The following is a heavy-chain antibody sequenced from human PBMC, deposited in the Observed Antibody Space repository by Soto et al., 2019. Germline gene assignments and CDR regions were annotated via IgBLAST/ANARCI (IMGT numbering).Heavy chain of an antibody. D-gene: IGHD5-18*01. CDR1: GLTFSDHY. V-gene: IGHV3-72*01. J-gene: IGHJ4*02. CDR2: SRNKANSYST. Sequence: EVQLVESGGDLVQPGGSLRLSCVASGLTFSDHYMDWVRQTPGKGLEWVGRSRNKANSYSTEYAASVKDRFIISRDDSKDSVYLQMNSLKSQDTAVYYCASPGGGYSYQSWGQGTLVSVSS. CDR3: ASPGGGYSYQS.